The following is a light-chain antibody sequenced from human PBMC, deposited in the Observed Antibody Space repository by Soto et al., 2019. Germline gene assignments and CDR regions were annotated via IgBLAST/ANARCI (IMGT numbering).Light chain of an antibody. J-gene: IGKJ2*01. CDR3: QQSYSTPYT. CDR1: QSISSY. Sequence: DIQMTQSPSSLSASLGDRVTITCPASQSISSYVNWYQQEPGKAPKLLIFAASILQSGVPSSFSCSGSWPDFTLPISSLQSEDFATYYCQQSYSTPYTFGQGTKVDIK. V-gene: IGKV1-39*01. CDR2: AAS.